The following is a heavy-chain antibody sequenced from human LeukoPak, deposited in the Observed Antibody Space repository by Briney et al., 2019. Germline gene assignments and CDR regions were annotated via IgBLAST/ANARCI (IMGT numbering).Heavy chain of an antibody. V-gene: IGHV3-48*03. J-gene: IGHJ4*02. CDR1: GFTFISYE. Sequence: GGSLRLSCAASGFTFISYEMNWVRQAPGKGLEWVSYISSSGSTIYYADSVKGRFTISRDNARNSLYLQMNSLRAEDTAVYYCADDFWSGYSPPLYWGQGTLVTVSS. CDR2: ISSSGSTI. D-gene: IGHD3-3*01. CDR3: ADDFWSGYSPPLY.